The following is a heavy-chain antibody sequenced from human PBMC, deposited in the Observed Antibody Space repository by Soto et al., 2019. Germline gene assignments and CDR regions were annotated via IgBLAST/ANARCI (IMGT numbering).Heavy chain of an antibody. CDR1: GFSISSDA. Sequence: LRLSCAASGFSISSDAMSWVRQAPGKGLEWVSGISGSGANTNYADSVKGRFAISIDNSKNTLYLQMSSLRAEDTAVYYCAKRQSGNFGPFDSWGQGTLVTVSS. V-gene: IGHV3-23*01. CDR3: AKRQSGNFGPFDS. J-gene: IGHJ4*02. CDR2: ISGSGANT. D-gene: IGHD2-21*02.